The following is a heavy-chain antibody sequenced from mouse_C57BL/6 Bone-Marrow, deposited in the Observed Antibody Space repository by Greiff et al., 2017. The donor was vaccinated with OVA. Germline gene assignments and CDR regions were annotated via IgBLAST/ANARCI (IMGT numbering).Heavy chain of an antibody. D-gene: IGHD2-4*01. Sequence: VQLQQPGAELVKPGASVKLSCKASGYTFTSYWMHWVKQRPGRGLEWIGRIDPNSGGTKYNEKFKSKATLTVDKPSSTAYMQLSRLTSEDSAVYYCASEGLRRVACFAYWGQGTLVSVSA. J-gene: IGHJ3*01. CDR1: GYTFTSYW. CDR3: ASEGLRRVACFAY. CDR2: IDPNSGGT. V-gene: IGHV1-72*01.